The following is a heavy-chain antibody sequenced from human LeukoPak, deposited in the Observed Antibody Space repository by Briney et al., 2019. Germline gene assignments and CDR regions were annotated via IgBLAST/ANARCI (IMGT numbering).Heavy chain of an antibody. CDR2: ISDSGGRT. Sequence: PGGSLRLSCAVSGITLSNYGMSWVRQAPGKGLEWVAGISDSGGRTNYADSVKGRFTISRDNSKNTLYLQMNSLRAEDTAVYYCAKDSGPVTFDYWGQGTLVTVSS. D-gene: IGHD4-17*01. CDR3: AKDSGPVTFDY. J-gene: IGHJ4*02. CDR1: GITLSNYG. V-gene: IGHV3-23*01.